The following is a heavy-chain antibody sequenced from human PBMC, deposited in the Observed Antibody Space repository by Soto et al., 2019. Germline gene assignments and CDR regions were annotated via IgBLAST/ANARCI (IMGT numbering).Heavy chain of an antibody. CDR1: GFTFGDYA. V-gene: IGHV3-49*03. J-gene: IGHJ4*02. CDR3: TRAFVYDFWSGLGFDC. Sequence: GGSLRLSCTASGFTFGDYAMSWFRQAPGKGLEWVGFIRSKAYGGTTEYAASVKGRFTISRDDSKSIAYLQMNSLKTEDTAVYYCTRAFVYDFWSGLGFDCWGQGTLVTVSS. D-gene: IGHD3-3*01. CDR2: IRSKAYGGTT.